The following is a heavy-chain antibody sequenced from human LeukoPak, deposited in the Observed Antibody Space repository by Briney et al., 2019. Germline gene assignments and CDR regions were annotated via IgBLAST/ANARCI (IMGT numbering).Heavy chain of an antibody. CDR3: AKVSAYYDILTAHTDY. V-gene: IGHV3-7*01. D-gene: IGHD3-9*01. Sequence: PGGSLRLSCAASGFTFSSYWMSWVRQAPGKGLEWVANIKQDGSEKYYVDSVKGRFTISRDNAKNSLYLQMNSLRAEDTAVYYCAKVSAYYDILTAHTDYWGQGTLVTVSS. J-gene: IGHJ4*02. CDR2: IKQDGSEK. CDR1: GFTFSSYW.